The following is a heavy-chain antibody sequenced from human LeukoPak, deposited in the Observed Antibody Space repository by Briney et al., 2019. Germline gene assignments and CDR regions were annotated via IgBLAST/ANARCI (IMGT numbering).Heavy chain of an antibody. D-gene: IGHD3-3*01. CDR3: ARPRTYHDFWRGYPPFDY. V-gene: IGHV1-69*13. CDR1: GGTFSSYA. CDR2: IIPIFGTA. J-gene: IGHJ4*02. Sequence: ASVKVSCMASGGTFSSYAISWVRQAPGQGLEWMGGIIPIFGTANYAQKFQGRVTITADESTSTVYMELSSLRSEDTAVYYCARPRTYHDFWRGYPPFDYWGQGTLVTVSS.